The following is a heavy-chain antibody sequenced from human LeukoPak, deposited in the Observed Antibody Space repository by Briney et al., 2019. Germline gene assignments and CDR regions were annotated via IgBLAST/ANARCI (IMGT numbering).Heavy chain of an antibody. CDR1: GYSFRDYW. CDR3: ARCGIKGCSSTNCYTSYYYYGMDV. J-gene: IGHJ6*02. D-gene: IGHD2-2*02. CDR2: IFPRGSNT. V-gene: IGHV5-51*01. Sequence: GESLKISCTGSGYSFRDYWIGWVRQAPGKGPEWVGFIFPRGSNTNCSPSFQGQVTISVDKSISSAYVQWSSLKATDTAMYYCARCGIKGCSSTNCYTSYYYYGMDVWGQGTTVTVSS.